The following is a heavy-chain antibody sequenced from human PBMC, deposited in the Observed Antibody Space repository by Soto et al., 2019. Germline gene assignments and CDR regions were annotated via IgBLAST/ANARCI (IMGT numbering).Heavy chain of an antibody. CDR3: ARVISYGYFDY. CDR1: GVTMSRGGYY. Sequence: PSEALSLSYTVSGVTMSRGGYYWSWIRQHPGKGLEWIGYIYYSGSTYYNPSLKSGVTISVDTSKSQFSLKLSSVTAADTAVYYCARVISYGYFDYWGQGTLVTV. D-gene: IGHD1-26*01. CDR2: IYYSGST. J-gene: IGHJ4*02. V-gene: IGHV4-31*03.